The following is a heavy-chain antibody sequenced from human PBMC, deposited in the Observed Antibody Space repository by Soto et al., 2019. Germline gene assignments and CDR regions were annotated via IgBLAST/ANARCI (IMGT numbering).Heavy chain of an antibody. CDR2: IRSRPHNYAT. Sequence: EVQLVESGGGLVQIGGSLKLSCATSGLNFSGSAMHWARQASGKGLEWVSRIRSRPHNYATTYAASVEGRVTISRDDSKNPVYLQMNGLNTDDTDKYYCTTERDYWGRGTLVTVSS. V-gene: IGHV3-73*02. CDR3: TTERDY. CDR1: GLNFSGSA. J-gene: IGHJ4*02.